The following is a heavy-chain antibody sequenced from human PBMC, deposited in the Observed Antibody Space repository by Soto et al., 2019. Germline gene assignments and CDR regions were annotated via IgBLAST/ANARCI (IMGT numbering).Heavy chain of an antibody. CDR3: ARGPGNWFDP. CDR1: GYTFTSYA. Sequence: QVQLVQSGAEVKKPGASVKVSCKASGYTFTSYAIHRVRQAPGQRLEWMGWINAGNDNTKYSQKFQGRVTISRDTSASTAYMELSSLRSEDTAVYYCARGPGNWFDPWGQGTLVTVSS. CDR2: INAGNDNT. J-gene: IGHJ5*02. V-gene: IGHV1-3*01.